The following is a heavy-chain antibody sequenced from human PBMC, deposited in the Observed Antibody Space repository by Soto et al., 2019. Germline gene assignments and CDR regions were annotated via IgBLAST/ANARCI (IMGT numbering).Heavy chain of an antibody. CDR3: ARGDRGAFDL. CDR1: GFTFSYYW. J-gene: IGHJ3*01. D-gene: IGHD1-26*01. Sequence: EVQLLESGGGLVQPGEYLRLSCAASGFTFSYYWMHWVRQAPGMGLVWVSRIHSDGSSTTYADSVKGRFTISRDNARNTLYLQMNSLRAEDTAVYYCARGDRGAFDLWGQGTVVTVSS. CDR2: IHSDGSST. V-gene: IGHV3-74*01.